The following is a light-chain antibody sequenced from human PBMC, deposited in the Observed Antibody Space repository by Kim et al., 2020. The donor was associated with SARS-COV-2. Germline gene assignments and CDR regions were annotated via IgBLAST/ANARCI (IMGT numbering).Light chain of an antibody. CDR2: DAS. CDR3: QEYKSYSWT. Sequence: GDSVTITCRASQSINIWLAWYQQTPEKAPNLLIYDASNLESGVPSRFSGSGFGTQFTLTINSLQPDDFATYYCQEYKSYSWTFGQGTKVDIK. V-gene: IGKV1-5*01. CDR1: QSINIW. J-gene: IGKJ1*01.